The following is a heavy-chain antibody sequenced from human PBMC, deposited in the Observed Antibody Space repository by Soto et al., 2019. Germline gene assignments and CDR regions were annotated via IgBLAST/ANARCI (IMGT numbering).Heavy chain of an antibody. J-gene: IGHJ1*01. CDR2: LRLRGGA. V-gene: IGHV4-30-4*01. Sequence: QVRLKESGPGLVRPSETPSLTCTVSDVTFSSGNYFWTWVRRAPGKALEWIGDLRLRGGAFYTPSLRGRVRMSVDVSRNQFFLSLTSVSVADTAVYYCARGRTYLRGGRRCYSDFWGQGTLVNV. CDR3: ARGRTYLRGGRRCYSDF. CDR1: DVTFSSGNYF. D-gene: IGHD2-15*01.